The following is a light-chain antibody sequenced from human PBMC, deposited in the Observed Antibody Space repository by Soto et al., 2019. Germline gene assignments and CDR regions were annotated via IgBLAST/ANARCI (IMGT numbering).Light chain of an antibody. CDR1: SSDLGSYNR. CDR2: EVN. CDR3: KSYAGSNTYV. J-gene: IGLJ1*01. Sequence: QSALTQPPSVSGSPGQSVTISCTGTSSDLGSYNRVSWYQQPPGTAPKLMIYEVNSRPSGVPDRFSGSKSGNTASLTVSGLQAADEADYFCKSYAGSNTYVFGSGTKVTVL. V-gene: IGLV2-18*02.